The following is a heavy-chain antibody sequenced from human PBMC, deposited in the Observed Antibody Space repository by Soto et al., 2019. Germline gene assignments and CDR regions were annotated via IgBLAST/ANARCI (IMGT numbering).Heavy chain of an antibody. V-gene: IGHV3-21*06. CDR2: ISGGGSYI. J-gene: IGHJ6*02. CDR1: GFTFRDEN. D-gene: IGHD2-2*01. CDR3: ARDSDCHSTSCFFPPHV. Sequence: RLSCSASGFTFRDENMSWVRQVPGKGLEWVSGISGGGSYIFYADSVQGRFSITRDNPKNSLFLEMNSLRVEDTAVYYCARDSDCHSTSCFFPPHVWGQGTTVTVSS.